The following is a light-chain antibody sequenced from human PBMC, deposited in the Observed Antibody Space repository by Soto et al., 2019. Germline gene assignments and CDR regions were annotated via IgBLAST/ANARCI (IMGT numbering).Light chain of an antibody. CDR3: QDFDSPQWT. Sequence: VLTQSPDTLSLSPGERATLSCRAGQRASRQYLSWYQQRPDQPPRLLIYGVSMRADGIPDRFSGSGSGSEFTLTINRLEPEDFAVYYCQDFDSPQWTFGQGTKV. CDR1: QRASRQY. J-gene: IGKJ1*01. V-gene: IGKV3-20*01. CDR2: GVS.